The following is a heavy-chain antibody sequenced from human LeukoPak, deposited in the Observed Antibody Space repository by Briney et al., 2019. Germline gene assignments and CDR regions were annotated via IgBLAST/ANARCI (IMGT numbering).Heavy chain of an antibody. V-gene: IGHV3-74*01. CDR3: ARDESVTGPTTFDY. CDR2: ISTDGSDT. CDR1: GFTFRRYW. D-gene: IGHD6-19*01. J-gene: IGHJ4*02. Sequence: GGSLRLSCAASGFTFRRYWMHWVRQAPGKGPVWVSRISTDGSDTIYADSVKGRFTISRDNAKNTLFLQMNSLRAEDTAVYYCARDESVTGPTTFDYWGQGTLVTVSS.